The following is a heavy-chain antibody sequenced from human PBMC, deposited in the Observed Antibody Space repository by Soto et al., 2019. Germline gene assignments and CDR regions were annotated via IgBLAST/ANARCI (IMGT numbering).Heavy chain of an antibody. CDR2: INPGNGNT. J-gene: IGHJ6*02. D-gene: IGHD5-18*01. V-gene: IGHV1-3*01. Sequence: ASVKVSCKGSGYTFTASAVHWARQAPGQGLEWMGWINPGNGNTKYSQKFQGRVIINRDTSASAVYMELSSLRSEDTAVYYCARSASLGYGRRMDVWGQGITVTVSS. CDR1: GYTFTASA. CDR3: ARSASLGYGRRMDV.